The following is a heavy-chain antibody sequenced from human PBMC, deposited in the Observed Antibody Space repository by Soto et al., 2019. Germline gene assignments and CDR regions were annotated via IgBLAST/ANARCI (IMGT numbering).Heavy chain of an antibody. CDR2: INPSGGST. Sequence: GASVKVSCKASGYTFTSYYMHWVRQAPGQGLEWMGIINPSGGSTSYAQKFQGRVTMTRDTSTSTVYMELSSLRSEDTAVYYCAREEYYDSSGYYPSYGMDVWGHGTTVTVSS. CDR3: AREEYYDSSGYYPSYGMDV. CDR1: GYTFTSYY. J-gene: IGHJ6*02. V-gene: IGHV1-46*01. D-gene: IGHD3-22*01.